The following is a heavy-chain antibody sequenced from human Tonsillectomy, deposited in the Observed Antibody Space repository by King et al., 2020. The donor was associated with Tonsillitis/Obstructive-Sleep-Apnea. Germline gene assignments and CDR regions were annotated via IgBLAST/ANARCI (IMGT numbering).Heavy chain of an antibody. D-gene: IGHD4-11*01. CDR3: AHRGTVTQYYQH. CDR2: NYWDDDK. Sequence: TLQESGPTLVKPTQTLTLTCTFSGFSLSTSGVGVGWIRQPPGKALEWLAFNYWDDDKRYSPSLKSRLTITKDTSKNQVVLTMTNMDPVDTATYYCAHRGTVTQYYQHWGQGTLVTVSS. J-gene: IGHJ1*01. CDR1: GFSLSTSGVG. V-gene: IGHV2-5*02.